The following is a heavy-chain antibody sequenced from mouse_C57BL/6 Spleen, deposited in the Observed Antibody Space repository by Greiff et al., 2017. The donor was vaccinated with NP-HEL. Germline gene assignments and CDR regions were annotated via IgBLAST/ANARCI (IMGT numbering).Heavy chain of an antibody. CDR1: GYSFTSYY. J-gene: IGHJ4*01. CDR3: ATYGNPYAMDY. V-gene: IGHV1-66*01. Sequence: VQLQQSGPELVKPGASVKISCKASGYSFTSYYIHWVKQRPGQGLEWIGWIYPGSGNTKYNEKFKGKGTLTADTSSSTAYMQLSSLTSEDSAVYYCATYGNPYAMDYWGQGTSVTVSS. CDR2: IYPGSGNT. D-gene: IGHD2-1*01.